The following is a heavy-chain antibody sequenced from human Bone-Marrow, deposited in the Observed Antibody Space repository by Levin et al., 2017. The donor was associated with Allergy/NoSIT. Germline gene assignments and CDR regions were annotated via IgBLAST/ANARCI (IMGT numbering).Heavy chain of an antibody. CDR2: ISGSGSST. D-gene: IGHD4-17*01. J-gene: IGHJ4*02. Sequence: PGGSLRLSCAASGFTFSSYAMTWVRQAPGKGLEWVSTISGSGSSTYYADSVKGRFIISRDNSKNTLYLQMNSLRAEDTAVYYCAKASGRYGEFDYWGQGTLVTVSS. CDR3: AKASGRYGEFDY. CDR1: GFTFSSYA. V-gene: IGHV3-23*01.